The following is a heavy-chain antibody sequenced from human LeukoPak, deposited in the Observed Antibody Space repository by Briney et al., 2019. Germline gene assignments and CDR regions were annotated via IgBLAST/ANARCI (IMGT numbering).Heavy chain of an antibody. D-gene: IGHD6-25*01. CDR3: AREYIAAFDY. V-gene: IGHV3-30-3*01. Sequence: GGSLRLSCAASGFTFSSYAMHWVRQAPGKWLEWVAVISYDGSNKYYADSVKGRFTISRDNSKNTLYLQMNSLRAEDTAVYYCAREYIAAFDYWGQGTLVTVSS. CDR2: ISYDGSNK. CDR1: GFTFSSYA. J-gene: IGHJ4*02.